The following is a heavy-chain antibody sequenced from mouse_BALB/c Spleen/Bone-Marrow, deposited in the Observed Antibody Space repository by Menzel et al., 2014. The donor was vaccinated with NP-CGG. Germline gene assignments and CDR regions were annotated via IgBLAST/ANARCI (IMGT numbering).Heavy chain of an antibody. CDR2: ISDGGSYT. CDR3: ARVSIRWLRYYAMDY. V-gene: IGHV5-4*02. J-gene: IGHJ4*01. D-gene: IGHD2-2*01. CDR1: GFTFSDFY. Sequence: EVKLMESGGGLVKPGGSLKLSCAASGFTFSDFYMYWVRQTPEKRLEWVATISDGGSYTYYPDSVKGRFTISRDNAKNNVCLQMISLKSEDTAMYDCARVSIRWLRYYAMDYWGQGTSVTVSS.